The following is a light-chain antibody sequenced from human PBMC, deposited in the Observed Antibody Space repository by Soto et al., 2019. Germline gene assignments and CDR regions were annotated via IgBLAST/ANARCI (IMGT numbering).Light chain of an antibody. CDR3: QQYGSSRLT. CDR2: GAS. Sequence: EILMTQSPATLSVSPGDRATLSCSASQSVSNNLAWYQQRPGQAPRLLIYGASTRATGIPARFSGSGSGTDFTLTISSLEPEDSAVYYCQQYGSSRLTFGGGTKVDIK. CDR1: QSVSNN. V-gene: IGKV3-15*01. J-gene: IGKJ4*01.